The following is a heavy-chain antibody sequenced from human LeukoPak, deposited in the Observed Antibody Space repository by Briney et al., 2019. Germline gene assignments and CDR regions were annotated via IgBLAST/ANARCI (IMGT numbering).Heavy chain of an antibody. V-gene: IGHV5-51*01. CDR3: ARTSAYCSSTSCPFDY. D-gene: IGHD2-2*01. CDR2: IYPGESDT. J-gene: IGHJ4*02. CDR1: GYSFTSYW. Sequence: GESLKISFKGSGYSFTSYWIGWVRPMPGKGLEWMGIIYPGESDTRYNPSFQGQVTISADKSISTAYLQWSSLKASDTAMYYCARTSAYCSSTSCPFDYWGQGTLVTVSS.